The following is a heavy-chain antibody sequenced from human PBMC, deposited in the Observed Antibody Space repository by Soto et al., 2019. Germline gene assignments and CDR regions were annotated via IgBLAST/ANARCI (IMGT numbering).Heavy chain of an antibody. J-gene: IGHJ4*02. V-gene: IGHV3-21*01. CDR3: ARALSPVHYYGSGSSD. Sequence: EVQLVESGGGLVKPGGSLRLSCAASGFTFSSYSMNWVRQAPGKGLEWVSSISSSSSYIYYADSVKGRFTISRDNAKNSLYLQMNSLRAEDTAVYYCARALSPVHYYGSGSSDWGQGTLVTVSS. CDR2: ISSSSSYI. CDR1: GFTFSSYS. D-gene: IGHD3-10*01.